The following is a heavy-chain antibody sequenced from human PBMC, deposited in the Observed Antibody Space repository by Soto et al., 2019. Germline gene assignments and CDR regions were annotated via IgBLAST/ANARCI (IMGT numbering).Heavy chain of an antibody. CDR2: TYYRSRWYN. J-gene: IGHJ6*03. V-gene: IGHV6-1*01. D-gene: IGHD2-2*01. CDR1: GDSVSSNSAA. Sequence: PSQTLSLTCAISGDSVSSNSAAWNWVRQSPSRGLEWLGRTYYRSRWYNDYAVSAKSRITINPDTSKNQFSLHLNSVTPEDTAVYYCARDSTAYYYMDVWGKGTTVTVSS. CDR3: ARDSTAYYYMDV.